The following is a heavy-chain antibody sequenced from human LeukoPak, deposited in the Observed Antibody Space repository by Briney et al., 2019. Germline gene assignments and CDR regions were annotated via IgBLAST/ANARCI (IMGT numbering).Heavy chain of an antibody. D-gene: IGHD5-24*01. CDR3: AKDHEMATITDY. V-gene: IGHV3-23*01. Sequence: PGRSLRLSCAASGFTFSRYAMTWVRQAPGKGLEWVSAISRSGATTYYADSVKGRFTISRDNSKNTLWLLMNTLRAEDTAVYYCAKDHEMATITDYWGQGTLVTVSS. CDR1: GFTFSRYA. CDR2: ISRSGATT. J-gene: IGHJ4*02.